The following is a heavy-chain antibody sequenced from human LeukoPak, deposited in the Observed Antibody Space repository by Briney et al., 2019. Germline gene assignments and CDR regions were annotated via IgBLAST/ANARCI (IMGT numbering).Heavy chain of an antibody. J-gene: IGHJ4*02. CDR2: IIPILGIA. D-gene: IGHD4-17*01. V-gene: IGHV1-69*02. Sequence: GASVKVSCKASGGTFSSYTISWVRQAPGQGRKWMGRIIPILGIANYAQKFQGRVTITADKSTSTAYMELSSLRSEDTAVYYCALVTTSKTAPFDYWGQGTLVTVSS. CDR3: ALVTTSKTAPFDY. CDR1: GGTFSSYT.